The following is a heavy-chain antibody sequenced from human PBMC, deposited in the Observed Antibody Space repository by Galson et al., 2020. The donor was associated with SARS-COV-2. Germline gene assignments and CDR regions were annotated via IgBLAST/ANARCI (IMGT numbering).Heavy chain of an antibody. V-gene: IGHV2-5*02. D-gene: IGHD3-10*01. CDR2: ISRDDYK. CDR3: VHRGGSGIYSGVITT. CDR1: GFSFTTSGVG. J-gene: IGHJ5*02. Sequence: SGPTLVKPTQTLTLTCTFSGFSFTTSGVGVGWIRQSPGKALEWLALISRDDYKRYSPSLKNRITITKDTSKNQVVLTMTNVDPVDTATYYCVHRGGSGIYSGVITTWGQGTLVTVSS.